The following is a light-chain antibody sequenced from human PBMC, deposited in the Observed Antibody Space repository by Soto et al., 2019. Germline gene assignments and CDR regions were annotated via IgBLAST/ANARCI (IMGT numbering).Light chain of an antibody. Sequence: ALPFTQAPSSLSASVGGIVTITFPASQGISSALAWYQQKPGKAPKLMIYDASSLESGVPSRFSGSGSGTDFTLTISSLQPEDFATYYCQQFNNYPFTFGQGTRLEIK. J-gene: IGKJ5*01. V-gene: IGKV1D-13*01. CDR2: DAS. CDR1: QGISSA. CDR3: QQFNNYPFT.